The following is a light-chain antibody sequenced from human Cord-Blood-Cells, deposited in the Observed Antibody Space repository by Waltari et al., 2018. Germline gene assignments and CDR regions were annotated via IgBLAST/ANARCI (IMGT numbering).Light chain of an antibody. J-gene: IGKJ2*01. CDR1: QSVRSY. V-gene: IGKV3-11*01. CDR2: DAS. Sequence: EIVLTQSPATLSLYPGERATLSCRASQSVRSYLAWYQQQPGQAPRLLIYDASNRATGIPARFSGSWSVTDFTLTISSLEPEDFAVYYCQQRSNWPPYTFGQGTKLEIK. CDR3: QQRSNWPPYT.